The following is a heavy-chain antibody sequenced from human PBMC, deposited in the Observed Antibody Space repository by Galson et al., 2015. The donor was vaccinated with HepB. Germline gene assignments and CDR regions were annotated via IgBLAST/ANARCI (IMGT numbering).Heavy chain of an antibody. V-gene: IGHV1-8*01. J-gene: IGHJ5*02. CDR1: GYTFTSYD. Sequence: SGYTFTSYDINWVRQATGQGLEWMGWMNPNSGNTGYAQKFQGRVTMTRNTSISTAYMELSSLRSEDTAVYYCARGQHYDFWGGYYTKGWFDPWGQGTLVTVSS. CDR3: ARGQHYDFWGGYYTKGWFDP. CDR2: MNPNSGNT. D-gene: IGHD3-3*01.